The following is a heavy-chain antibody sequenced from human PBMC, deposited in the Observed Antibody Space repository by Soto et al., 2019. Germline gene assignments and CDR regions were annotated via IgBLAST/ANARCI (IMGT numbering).Heavy chain of an antibody. Sequence: SETLSLTCTVSGGSISSGGYYWSWIRQHPGKGLEWIGYIYYSGSTYYNPSLKSRVTISVDTSKNQFSLKLSSVTAADTAVYYCAREQPSSGADYWGQGTLVTVSS. CDR1: GGSISSGGYY. J-gene: IGHJ4*02. V-gene: IGHV4-31*03. CDR3: AREQPSSGADY. CDR2: IYYSGST. D-gene: IGHD3-10*01.